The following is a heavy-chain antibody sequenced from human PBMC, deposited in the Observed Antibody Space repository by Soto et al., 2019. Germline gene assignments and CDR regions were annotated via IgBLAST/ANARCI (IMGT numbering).Heavy chain of an antibody. V-gene: IGHV3-30-3*01. D-gene: IGHD3-3*01. CDR3: ASEQNYDFPTSLYGMDV. CDR2: ISYDGSNK. J-gene: IGHJ6*02. Sequence: PGGSLRLSCAASGFTFSSYAMHWVRQAPGKGLEWVAVISYDGSNKYYADSVKGRFTISRDNSKNTLYLQMNSLRAEDTAVYYCASEQNYDFPTSLYGMDVWGQGTTVTVSS. CDR1: GFTFSSYA.